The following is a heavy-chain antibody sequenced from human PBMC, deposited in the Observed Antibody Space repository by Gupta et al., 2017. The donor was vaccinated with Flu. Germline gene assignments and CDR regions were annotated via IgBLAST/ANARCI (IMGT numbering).Heavy chain of an antibody. V-gene: IGHV3-21*01. CDR2: ISSSSSYI. D-gene: IGHD6-13*01. Sequence: EVQLVESGGGLVKPGGSLSLSCAASGFTSSSYSMNWVRQAPGKGLEWVSSISSSSSYIYYADSVKGRFTISRDNAKNSLYLQMNSLRAEDTAVYYCARVGKATPGIAAAGTDYWGQGTLVTVSS. J-gene: IGHJ4*02. CDR3: ARVGKATPGIAAAGTDY. CDR1: GFTSSSYS.